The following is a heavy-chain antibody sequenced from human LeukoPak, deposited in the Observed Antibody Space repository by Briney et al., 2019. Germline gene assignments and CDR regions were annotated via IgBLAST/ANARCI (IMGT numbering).Heavy chain of an antibody. D-gene: IGHD3-16*01. CDR1: GFTFSSYW. V-gene: IGHV3-7*01. J-gene: IGHJ4*02. CDR3: ARELRTFDS. CDR2: IKHNGDEL. Sequence: PGGSLRLSCAASGFTFSSYWMTWVRQAPGKGLEWVANIKHNGDELNYVDSVEDRFTISRDNAKNSLYLHRTSLRAEDTAVYYCARELRTFDSWGQGTLVTVSS.